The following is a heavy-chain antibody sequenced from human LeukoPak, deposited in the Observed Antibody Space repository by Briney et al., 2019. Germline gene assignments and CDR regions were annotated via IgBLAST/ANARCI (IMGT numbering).Heavy chain of an antibody. J-gene: IGHJ5*02. CDR2: IYYSGST. V-gene: IGHV4-31*03. Sequence: PSQTLSLTCTVSGGSISSGGYYWSWIRQHPGKGLEWIGYIYYSGSTYYNPSLKGRVTISVDTSKNQFSLKLSSVTAADTAVYYCARGGGSRPNWFDPWGQGTLVTVSS. CDR1: GGSISSGGYY. D-gene: IGHD3-10*01. CDR3: ARGGGSRPNWFDP.